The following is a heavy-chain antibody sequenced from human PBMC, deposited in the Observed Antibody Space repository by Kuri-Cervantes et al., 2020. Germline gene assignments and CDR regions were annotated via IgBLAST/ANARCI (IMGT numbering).Heavy chain of an antibody. Sequence: SVKVSCKASGGTFGSYIINWVRQAPGQGLEWLGGIIPLFLIANYAQKFQGRVTITADESSSTAYMELSTLTSEDTAVYYCARGDVVPAAISFYYYMDVWGKGTTVTVSS. D-gene: IGHD2-2*02. V-gene: IGHV1-69*13. CDR2: IIPLFLIA. CDR3: ARGDVVPAAISFYYYMDV. CDR1: GGTFGSYI. J-gene: IGHJ6*03.